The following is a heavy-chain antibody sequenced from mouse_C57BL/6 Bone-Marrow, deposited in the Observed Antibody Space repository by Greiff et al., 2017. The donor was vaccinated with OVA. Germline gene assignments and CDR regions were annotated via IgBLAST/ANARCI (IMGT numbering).Heavy chain of an antibody. D-gene: IGHD1-1*01. CDR2: IYPGDGDT. CDR1: GYAFSSSW. V-gene: IGHV1-82*01. Sequence: LVESGPELVKPGASVKISCKASGYAFSSSWMNWVKQRPGKGLEWIGRIYPGDGDTNYNGKFKGKATLTADKSSSTAYMQLSSLTSEDSAVYFCARGDYYGPYAMDYWGQGTSVTVSS. CDR3: ARGDYYGPYAMDY. J-gene: IGHJ4*01.